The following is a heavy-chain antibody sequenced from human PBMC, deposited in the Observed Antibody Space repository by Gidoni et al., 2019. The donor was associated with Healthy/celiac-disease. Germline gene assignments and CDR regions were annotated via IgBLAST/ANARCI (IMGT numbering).Heavy chain of an antibody. CDR3: ARAGYSSSWYGYYYYYYGMDV. Sequence: EVQLVESGGGLVQPGGSLRLSCAASGFTCSSYWMSWVRQAPGKGLEWVANIKQDGSEKYYVDSVKGRFTISRDNAKNSLYLQMNSLRAEDTAVYYCARAGYSSSWYGYYYYYYGMDVWGQGTTVTVSS. J-gene: IGHJ6*02. V-gene: IGHV3-7*01. CDR2: IKQDGSEK. D-gene: IGHD6-13*01. CDR1: GFTCSSYW.